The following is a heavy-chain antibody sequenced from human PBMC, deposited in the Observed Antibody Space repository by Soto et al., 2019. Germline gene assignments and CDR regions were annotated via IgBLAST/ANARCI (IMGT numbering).Heavy chain of an antibody. D-gene: IGHD3-10*01. CDR1: GYTLTELS. CDR3: ATATPGTGYYYHYMDV. V-gene: IGHV1-24*01. J-gene: IGHJ6*03. Sequence: GASVKVSCKVSGYTLTELSMHWVRQSPGKGLEWMGGFDPEDGETIYAQKFQGRVTMTEDTSTDTAYMELSSLRSEDTAVYYCATATPGTGYYYHYMDVWGKGTTVTVSS. CDR2: FDPEDGET.